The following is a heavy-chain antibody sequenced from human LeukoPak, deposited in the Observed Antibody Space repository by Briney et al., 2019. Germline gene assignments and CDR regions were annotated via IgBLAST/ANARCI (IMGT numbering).Heavy chain of an antibody. CDR1: GFAFSSHW. V-gene: IGHV3-74*01. D-gene: IGHD3-16*01. CDR3: ARDALGGRPKFDS. Sequence: GGSLRLSCVASGFAFSSHWMHWVRQVPGQGLMWVSRINGDGSRIHYGDSVKGRFTISRDNAKNTLYLQMTSLRGDDTAIYFCARDALGGRPKFDSWGHGSLVTVSS. J-gene: IGHJ4*01. CDR2: INGDGSRI.